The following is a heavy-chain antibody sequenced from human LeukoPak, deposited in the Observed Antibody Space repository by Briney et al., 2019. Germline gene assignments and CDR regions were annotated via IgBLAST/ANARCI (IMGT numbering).Heavy chain of an antibody. V-gene: IGHV3-74*01. Sequence: HAGGSLRLSCAASGLTFSSFAMSWVRQAPGKGLVWVSRINSDGSTTSYADSVKGRFTISRDNAKNTLYLQMNSLRAEDTAVYYCAREDGFYYDFDYWGPGTLVTVSS. D-gene: IGHD3-22*01. CDR2: INSDGSTT. CDR1: GLTFSSFA. CDR3: AREDGFYYDFDY. J-gene: IGHJ4*02.